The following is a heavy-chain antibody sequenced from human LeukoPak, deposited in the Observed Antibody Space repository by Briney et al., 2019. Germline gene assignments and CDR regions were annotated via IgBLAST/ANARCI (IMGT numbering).Heavy chain of an antibody. V-gene: IGHV4-59*01. D-gene: IGHD3-22*01. CDR1: GGSINHYY. Sequence: SETLSLTCTVSGGSINHYYWSWIRQPPGKELEWIGYSYYIESTNYNPSLKSRVTISVDTSRNRFSLKLSSVTAADTAMYYCARDNQWLNAFDIWGQGTMVTVSS. J-gene: IGHJ3*02. CDR3: ARDNQWLNAFDI. CDR2: SYYIEST.